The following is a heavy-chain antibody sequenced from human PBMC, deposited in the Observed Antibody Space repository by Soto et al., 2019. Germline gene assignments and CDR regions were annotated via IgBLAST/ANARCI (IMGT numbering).Heavy chain of an antibody. J-gene: IGHJ4*02. CDR1: GFTFSSYA. D-gene: IGHD2-8*01. CDR3: AKEWSDARTREKCGLVNY. V-gene: IGHV3-23*01. Sequence: EVQLLESGGDLAQPGGSLRLSCAASGFTFSSYAMTWVRQAPGKGLEWVSTISSSGASTYYADSVEGRFTISRDNAKNTLYLQMNSLRADDTAVYYCAKEWSDARTREKCGLVNYWGQGTLVTVSS. CDR2: ISSSGAST.